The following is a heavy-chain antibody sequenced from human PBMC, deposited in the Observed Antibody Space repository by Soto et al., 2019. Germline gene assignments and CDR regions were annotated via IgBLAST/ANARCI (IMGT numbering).Heavy chain of an antibody. CDR3: AKGSIEYSASVDR. D-gene: IGHD5-12*01. CDR2: ISARGGSS. Sequence: EVQLLESGGGLVQPGGSLRLACAASRFSFNSYAMVWVRQAPGKGLEWVSVISARGGSSYFADSVKGRFTISRDNSKNVLSLEMNNLRAEDTATYSCAKGSIEYSASVDRWGQGTLVLVSS. J-gene: IGHJ5*02. V-gene: IGHV3-23*01. CDR1: RFSFNSYA.